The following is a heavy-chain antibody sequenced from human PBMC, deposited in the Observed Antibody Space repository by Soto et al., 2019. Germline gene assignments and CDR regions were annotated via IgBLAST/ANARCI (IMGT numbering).Heavy chain of an antibody. CDR3: ARGGYSYGYDYYGMDV. D-gene: IGHD5-18*01. J-gene: IGHJ6*02. Sequence: GGSLRLSFSASGFTVSHYWMNWFRRAPGKGLEWVAVIWYDGSNKYYADSVKGRFTISRDNSKNTLYLQMNSLRAEDTAVYYCARGGYSYGYDYYGMDVWGQGTTVTVSS. V-gene: IGHV3-33*08. CDR2: IWYDGSNK. CDR1: GFTVSHYW.